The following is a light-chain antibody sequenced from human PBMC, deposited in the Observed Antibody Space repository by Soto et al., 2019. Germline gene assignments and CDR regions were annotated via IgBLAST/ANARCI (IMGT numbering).Light chain of an antibody. CDR3: SSYTTSSTRV. J-gene: IGLJ1*01. CDR1: SSDVGTYNY. Sequence: QSPLTQPACVSGSPGQSSTISSTGTSSDVGTYNYVSWYQQHPGKAPKLMIYDVSNRPSGVSNRFSGSKSGNTASLTISGLQAEDEADYYCSSYTTSSTRVFGTGTKLTVL. CDR2: DVS. V-gene: IGLV2-14*01.